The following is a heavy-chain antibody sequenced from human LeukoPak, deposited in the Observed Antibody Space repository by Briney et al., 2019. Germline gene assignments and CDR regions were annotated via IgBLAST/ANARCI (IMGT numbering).Heavy chain of an antibody. CDR2: IYYSGST. CDR1: GGSISSYY. D-gene: IGHD3-3*01. J-gene: IGHJ4*02. CDR3: ARSDFWSAYYIGEKVYYFDY. V-gene: IGHV4-59*08. Sequence: KPSETLSLTCTVSGGSISSYYWSWIRQPPGKGLEWIGYIYYSGSTNYNPSLKSRVTISVDTSKNQFSLKLSSVTAADTAVYYCARSDFWSAYYIGEKVYYFDYWGQGTLVTVSS.